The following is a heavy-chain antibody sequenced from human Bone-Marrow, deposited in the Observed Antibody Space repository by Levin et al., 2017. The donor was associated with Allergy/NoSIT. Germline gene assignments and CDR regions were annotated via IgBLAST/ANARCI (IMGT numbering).Heavy chain of an antibody. J-gene: IGHJ5*02. CDR3: AWGYCSSTSCYGMVWFDP. D-gene: IGHD2-2*01. V-gene: IGHV1-2*02. CDR2: INPNSGGT. Sequence: ASVKVSCKASGYTFTGYYMHWVRQAPGQGLEWMGWINPNSGGTNYAQKFQGRVTMTRDTSISTAYMELSRLRSDDTAVYYCAWGYCSSTSCYGMVWFDPWGQGTLVTVSS. CDR1: GYTFTGYY.